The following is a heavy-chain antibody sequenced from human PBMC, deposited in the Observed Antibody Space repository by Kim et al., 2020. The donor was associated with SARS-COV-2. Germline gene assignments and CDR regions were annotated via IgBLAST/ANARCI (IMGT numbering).Heavy chain of an antibody. J-gene: IGHJ4*02. D-gene: IGHD3-22*01. V-gene: IGHV4-39*07. CDR1: GGSISSSSYY. CDR3: ARVTMIVVVNTFDY. Sequence: SETLSLTCTVSGGSISSSSYYWGWIRQPPGKGLEWIGSIYYRGSTYYNPSLKSRVTISVDTSKNQFSLKLSSVTAADTAVYYCARVTMIVVVNTFDYWGQGTLVTVSS. CDR2: IYYRGST.